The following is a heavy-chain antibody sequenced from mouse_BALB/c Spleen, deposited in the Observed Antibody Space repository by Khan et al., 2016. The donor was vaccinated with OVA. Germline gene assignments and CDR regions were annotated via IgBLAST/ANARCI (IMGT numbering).Heavy chain of an antibody. D-gene: IGHD4-1*01. J-gene: IGHJ2*01. Sequence: EVQLVESGAELVKPGASVKLSCTASGFNIKDTHMHWVKQRPEQGLEWIGRIDPANDNSKYDPRFQGKATITADTSSNTAYLHLSSLTSEDTAVYYCAPAGTGDYFRYWGQGTTLTVSS. CDR3: APAGTGDYFRY. CDR1: GFNIKDTH. CDR2: IDPANDNS. V-gene: IGHV14-3*02.